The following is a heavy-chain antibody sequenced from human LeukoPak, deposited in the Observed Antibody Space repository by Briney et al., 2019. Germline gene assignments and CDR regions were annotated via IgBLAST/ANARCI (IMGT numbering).Heavy chain of an antibody. CDR2: IYAGGYSSA. Sequence: GGSLRLSCAASGFTVSSNDMSWVRQAPGKWLEWVSLIYAGGYSSAYYADAVKGRFTGSRHDSKNTLDLQMNGLRADDTAVYYCLRQGVGDPPRWGQGTLVTVSS. CDR1: GFTVSSND. J-gene: IGHJ4*02. D-gene: IGHD3-10*01. CDR3: LRQGVGDPPR. V-gene: IGHV3-53*04.